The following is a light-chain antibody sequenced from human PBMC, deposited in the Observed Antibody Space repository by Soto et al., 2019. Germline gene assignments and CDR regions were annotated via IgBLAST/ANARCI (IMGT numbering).Light chain of an antibody. CDR3: QQYVISPWT. V-gene: IGKV3-20*01. J-gene: IGKJ1*01. Sequence: EIVLTQSPGTLSLSPGERATLSCRASQSVSSSYLAWYQRKPGQVPRLLIYGASSRATGIPDRFSGSGSGTDFTLTISRLEPEDFAVYYCQQYVISPWTFGQGTKVEIK. CDR1: QSVSSSY. CDR2: GAS.